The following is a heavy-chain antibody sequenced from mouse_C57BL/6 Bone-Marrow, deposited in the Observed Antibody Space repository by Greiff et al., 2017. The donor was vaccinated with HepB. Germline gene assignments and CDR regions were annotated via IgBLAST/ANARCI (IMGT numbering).Heavy chain of an antibody. CDR1: GYTFTDYN. CDR2: INPNNGGT. Sequence: VHVKQSGPELVKPGASVKMSCKASGYTFTDYNMHWVKQSHGKSLEWIGYINPNNGGTSYNQKFKGKATLTVNKSSSTAYMELRSLTSEDSAVYYCARDGLLRNYYAMDYWGQGTSVTVSS. J-gene: IGHJ4*01. CDR3: ARDGLLRNYYAMDY. V-gene: IGHV1-22*01. D-gene: IGHD2-3*01.